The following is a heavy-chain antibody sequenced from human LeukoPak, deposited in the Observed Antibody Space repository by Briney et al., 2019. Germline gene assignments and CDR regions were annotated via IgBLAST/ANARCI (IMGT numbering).Heavy chain of an antibody. V-gene: IGHV4-59*08. CDR1: GGSISSYY. J-gene: IGHJ4*02. CDR3: ARLKFCSAGSCYGGVYDY. Sequence: SETLSLTCTVSGGSISSYYWSWIRHPPGKGLEWHGHIYYSGSTNYNPSLKSRVTISVDTSKNQFSLKLSSVTAADTAVYYCARLKFCSAGSCYGGVYDYWGQGTLVTVSS. CDR2: IYYSGST. D-gene: IGHD2-15*01.